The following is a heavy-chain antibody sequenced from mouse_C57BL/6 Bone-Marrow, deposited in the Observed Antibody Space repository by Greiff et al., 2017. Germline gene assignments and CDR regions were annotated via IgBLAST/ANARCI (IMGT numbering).Heavy chain of an antibody. J-gene: IGHJ2*01. V-gene: IGHV1-4*01. CDR2: INPSSGYT. Sequence: VQVVESGAELARPGASVKMSCKASGYTFTSYTMHWVKQRPGQGLEWIGYINPSSGYTKYNQKFKDKATLTADKSSSTAYMQLSSLTSEDSAVYYCARRWYYFDYWGQGTTLTVSS. CDR1: GYTFTSYT. CDR3: ARRWYYFDY.